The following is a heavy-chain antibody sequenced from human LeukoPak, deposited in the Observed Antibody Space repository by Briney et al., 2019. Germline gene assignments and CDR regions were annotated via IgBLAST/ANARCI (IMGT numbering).Heavy chain of an antibody. J-gene: IGHJ4*02. CDR2: IYYSGST. CDR1: GGSISSSSYY. CDR3: ASLLTRYYYDI. Sequence: PSETLSLTCTVSGGSISSSSYYWGWIRQPPGKGLEWIGSIYYSGSTYYNPSLKSRVTISVDTSKNQFSLKLSSVTAADTAVYYCASLLTRYYYDIWGQGTLVTVSS. V-gene: IGHV4-39*07. D-gene: IGHD3-22*01.